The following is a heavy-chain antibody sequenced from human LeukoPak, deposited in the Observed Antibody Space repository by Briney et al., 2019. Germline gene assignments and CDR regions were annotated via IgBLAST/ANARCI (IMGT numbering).Heavy chain of an antibody. D-gene: IGHD2-15*01. Sequence: GASVKVSCKASGFIFTRYYIHWVRQAPGQGLEWMGTFNPSENSTSHAQKFQGRVTLTRDTSTTTVYMELTSLRSEDTAVYYCATSAFDYWGQGTLVTVPS. CDR1: GFIFTRYY. CDR3: ATSAFDY. V-gene: IGHV1-46*01. CDR2: FNPSENST. J-gene: IGHJ4*02.